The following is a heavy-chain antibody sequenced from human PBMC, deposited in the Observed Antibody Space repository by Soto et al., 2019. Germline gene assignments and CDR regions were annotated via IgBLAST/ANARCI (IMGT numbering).Heavy chain of an antibody. CDR2: ISGSGGST. CDR3: AKGSSGWYERFDY. Sequence: GGSLRLSCAASGFTFSSHAMSWVRQAPGKGLEWVSAISGSGGSTYYADSVKGRFTISRDNSKNTLYLQMNSLRAEDTAVYYCAKGSSGWYERFDYWGQGTLVTVSS. CDR1: GFTFSSHA. V-gene: IGHV3-23*01. J-gene: IGHJ4*02. D-gene: IGHD6-19*01.